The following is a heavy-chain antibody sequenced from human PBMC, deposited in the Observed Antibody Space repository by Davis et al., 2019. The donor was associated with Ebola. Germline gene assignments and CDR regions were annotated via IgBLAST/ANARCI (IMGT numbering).Heavy chain of an antibody. J-gene: IGHJ4*02. CDR1: GFTFSSYA. D-gene: IGHD6-19*01. V-gene: IGHV3-23*01. CDR2: ISGSGGST. Sequence: GESLKISCAASGFTFSSYAMSWVRQAPGKGLEWVSAISGSGGSTYYADSVKGRFTISRDNSKNTLYLQMNSLRAEDTAVYYCAKEGPYSSAFWYWGQGTLVTVSS. CDR3: AKEGPYSSAFWY.